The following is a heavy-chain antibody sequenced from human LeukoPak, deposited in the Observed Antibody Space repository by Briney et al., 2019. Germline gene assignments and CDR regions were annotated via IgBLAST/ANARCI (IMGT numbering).Heavy chain of an antibody. Sequence: GASAKVSCKASGYTFTGYYMHWVRQAPGQGLEWMGWINPNSGGTNYAQKFQGRVTMTRDTSISTAYMELSRLRSDDTAVYYCARDPDYGGNTELDYWGQGTLVTVSS. V-gene: IGHV1-2*02. J-gene: IGHJ4*02. CDR1: GYTFTGYY. D-gene: IGHD4-23*01. CDR3: ARDPDYGGNTELDY. CDR2: INPNSGGT.